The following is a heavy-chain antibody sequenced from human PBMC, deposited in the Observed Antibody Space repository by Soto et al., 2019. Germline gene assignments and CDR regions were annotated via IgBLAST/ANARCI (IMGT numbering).Heavy chain of an antibody. V-gene: IGHV3-11*01. Sequence: QVELVESGGGLVKPGGSLRLSCAASGLSFSDYYMSWIRQAPRKGLEWIAYITSSSSTIYYADSVKGRFTISRNDAKNSLYLQLDSLRAEDTAVYYCAQVFRSSNFNYWGQGTLVTVSS. CDR3: AQVFRSSNFNY. D-gene: IGHD3-10*02. CDR2: ITSSSSTI. CDR1: GLSFSDYY. J-gene: IGHJ4*02.